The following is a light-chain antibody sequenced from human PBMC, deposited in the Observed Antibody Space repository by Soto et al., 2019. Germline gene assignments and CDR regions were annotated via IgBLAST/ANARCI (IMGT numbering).Light chain of an antibody. CDR3: QSYDTSLSALV. CDR1: SSNIGAGYD. CDR2: GNT. V-gene: IGLV1-40*01. Sequence: QSALTQPPSVSGAPGQRVTISLTGSSSNIGAGYDVQWYQQLPGTAPKLLISGNTNRPSGVPDRFSGSKSGTSASLAITGLQAEDEADYYCQSYDTSLSALVFGTGTKLTVL. J-gene: IGLJ1*01.